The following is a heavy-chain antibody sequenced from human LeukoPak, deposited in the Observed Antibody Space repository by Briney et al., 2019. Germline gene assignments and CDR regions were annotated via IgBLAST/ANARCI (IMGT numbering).Heavy chain of an antibody. CDR2: ISAYNGNT. D-gene: IGHD2/OR15-2a*01. Sequence: ASVKVSCKASGYTFTSYGISWVRQAPGQGLEWMGWISAYNGNTNYAQKLQGRVIMTTDTSTSTAYMELRSLRSDDTAVYYCAREVVIATPYYYYYGMDVWGQGTTVTVSS. CDR1: GYTFTSYG. J-gene: IGHJ6*02. V-gene: IGHV1-18*01. CDR3: AREVVIATPYYYYYGMDV.